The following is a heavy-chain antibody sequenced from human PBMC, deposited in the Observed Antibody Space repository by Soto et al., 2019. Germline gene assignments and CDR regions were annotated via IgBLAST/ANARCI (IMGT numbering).Heavy chain of an antibody. J-gene: IGHJ6*02. V-gene: IGHV5-51*01. Sequence: GESLKISCKGSGYSFASYWIGWVRHTPGRGLEWMGITYPGDSDTKYSPSFQGQVAISVDKSISTAYLQWSSLKASDTGIYYCARHKDGGSWFDQYYHGMDVWGQGTTVTVSS. CDR2: TYPGDSDT. CDR1: GYSFASYW. CDR3: ARHKDGGSWFDQYYHGMDV. D-gene: IGHD6-13*01.